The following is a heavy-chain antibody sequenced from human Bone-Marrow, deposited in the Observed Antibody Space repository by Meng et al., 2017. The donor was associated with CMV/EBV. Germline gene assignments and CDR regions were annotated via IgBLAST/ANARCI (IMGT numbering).Heavy chain of an antibody. CDR2: ISSSSRYI. Sequence: GESLKISCAASGFTFSNYNMNWVRQAPGKGLEWVSSISSSSRYIYYADSVKGRFTISRDNAKNSLYLQMNSLRAEDTAVYYCARDRAEYSSGWYGGANWFDPWGQGTLVTVSP. CDR1: GFTFSNYN. V-gene: IGHV3-21*01. D-gene: IGHD6-19*01. J-gene: IGHJ5*02. CDR3: ARDRAEYSSGWYGGANWFDP.